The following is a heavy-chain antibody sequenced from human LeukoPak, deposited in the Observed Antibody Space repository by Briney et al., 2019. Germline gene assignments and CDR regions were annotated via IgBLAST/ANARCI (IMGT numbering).Heavy chain of an antibody. CDR3: AKAALRYQLLSSLDY. D-gene: IGHD2-2*01. V-gene: IGHV3-23*01. J-gene: IGHJ4*02. Sequence: PGGSLRLSCAASGFTFSSYAMNWARQAPGKGLEWVSAISGSSASTYYADSVKGRFTISRDNSKNTLYLQMNSLRAEDTAIYYCAKAALRYQLLSSLDYWGQGTLVTVSS. CDR1: GFTFSSYA. CDR2: ISGSSAST.